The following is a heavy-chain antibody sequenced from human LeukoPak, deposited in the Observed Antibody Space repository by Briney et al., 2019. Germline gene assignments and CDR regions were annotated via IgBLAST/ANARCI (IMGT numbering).Heavy chain of an antibody. CDR3: AGREYYDFWSGYGGNLP. V-gene: IGHV4-39*01. D-gene: IGHD3-3*01. Sequence: SETLSLTCTVSGGSISSSSYYWGWIRQPPGKGLEWIGSIYYSGSTYYNPSLKSRVTISVDTFKNQFSLKLSSVTAADTAVYYCAGREYYDFWSGYGGNLPWGQGTLVTVSS. CDR1: GGSISSSSYY. CDR2: IYYSGST. J-gene: IGHJ4*02.